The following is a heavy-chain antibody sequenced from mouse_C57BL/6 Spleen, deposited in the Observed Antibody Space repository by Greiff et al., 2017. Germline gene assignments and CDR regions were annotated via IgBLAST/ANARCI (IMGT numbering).Heavy chain of an antibody. CDR1: GYTFTSYW. CDR3: ARTGSSYPLTGDFDV. Sequence: QVQLQQPGAELVKPGASVKLSCKASGYTFTSYWMQWVKQRPGQGLEWIGEIDPSDSYTNYNQKFKGKATLTVDTSSSTAYMQLSSLTSEDSAVYYCARTGSSYPLTGDFDVWGTGTTVTVSS. J-gene: IGHJ1*03. V-gene: IGHV1-50*01. CDR2: IDPSDSYT. D-gene: IGHD1-1*01.